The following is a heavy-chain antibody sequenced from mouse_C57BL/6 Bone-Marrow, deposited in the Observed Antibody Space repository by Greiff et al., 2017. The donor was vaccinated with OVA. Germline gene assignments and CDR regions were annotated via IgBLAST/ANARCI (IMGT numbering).Heavy chain of an antibody. D-gene: IGHD1-1*02. CDR3: GLGWLDGYAMDY. Sequence: EVQLVESVAELVRPGASVKLSCTASGFNIKNTYMHWVKQRPEQGLEWIGRIDPANGNTKYAPKFQGKATITADTSSNTAYLQLSSPTSEDTAIYYCGLGWLDGYAMDYWGQGTSVTVSS. CDR2: IDPANGNT. CDR1: GFNIKNTY. J-gene: IGHJ4*01. V-gene: IGHV14-3*01.